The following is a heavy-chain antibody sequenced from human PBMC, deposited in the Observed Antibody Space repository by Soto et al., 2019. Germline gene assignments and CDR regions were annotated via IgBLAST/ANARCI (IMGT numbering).Heavy chain of an antibody. Sequence: QPGGSLRLSCAASGFTFSSYGMHWVRQAPGKGLEWVAVISYDGSNKYYADSVKGRFTISRDNSKNTLYLQMNSLRAEDTAVYYCAIDLPSSGWYGDFDYWGQGTLVTVSS. CDR1: GFTFSSYG. CDR3: AIDLPSSGWYGDFDY. D-gene: IGHD6-19*01. V-gene: IGHV3-30*03. CDR2: ISYDGSNK. J-gene: IGHJ4*02.